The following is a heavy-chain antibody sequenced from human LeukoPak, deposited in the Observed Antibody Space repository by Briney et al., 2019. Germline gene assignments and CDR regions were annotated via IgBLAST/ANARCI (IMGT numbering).Heavy chain of an antibody. J-gene: IGHJ4*02. Sequence: GGSLRLSCAASGFTFSSYSMNWVRQAPGKGLEGVSSISSSSSYIYYADSVKGRFTISRDNAKNSLYLQMNSLRAEDTAVYYCASALLWFGELYSDYWGQGTLATVSS. D-gene: IGHD3-10*01. CDR2: ISSSSSYI. CDR1: GFTFSSYS. V-gene: IGHV3-21*01. CDR3: ASALLWFGELYSDY.